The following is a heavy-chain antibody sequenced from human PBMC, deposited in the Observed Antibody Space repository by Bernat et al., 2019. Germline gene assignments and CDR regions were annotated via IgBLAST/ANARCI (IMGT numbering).Heavy chain of an antibody. Sequence: EVQLVESGGGLVQPGRSLRLSCAASGFTFDDYAMHWVRQAPGKGLEWVSGISWNSGSIGYADSVKGRLTISRDNAKNSLYLPMNSLRAEDTALYYCAKAPGIAARPSWFDYWGQGTLVTVSS. CDR3: AKAPGIAARPSWFDY. D-gene: IGHD6-6*01. CDR2: ISWNSGSI. CDR1: GFTFDDYA. V-gene: IGHV3-9*01. J-gene: IGHJ4*02.